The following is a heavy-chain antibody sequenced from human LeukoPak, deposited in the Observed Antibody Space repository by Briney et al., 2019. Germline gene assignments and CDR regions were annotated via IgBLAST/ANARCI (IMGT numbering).Heavy chain of an antibody. V-gene: IGHV3-23*01. CDR2: ITKSGDKT. J-gene: IGHJ3*02. CDR3: VKSAGKDGYRDVFDI. D-gene: IGHD5-24*01. CDR1: GITFSNSA. Sequence: AGGSLRLSCVPSGITFSNSALSWVRQAPGKGLEWVSTITKSGDKTYYADSVKGLFTISRDHSKNTLYLQMNSLRAEDTAVYHCVKSAGKDGYRDVFDIWGQGTVVTVSS.